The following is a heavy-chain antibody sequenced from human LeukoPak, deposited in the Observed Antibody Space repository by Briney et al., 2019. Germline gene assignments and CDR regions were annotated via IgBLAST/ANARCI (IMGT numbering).Heavy chain of an antibody. CDR2: ITISSNFI. CDR1: GFSLSSYS. Sequence: GGSLRLSCAASGFSLSSYSMNWVRQAPGKGLEWVSSITISSNFIYYADSVKGRFPISRDNAKNSLYLQMNSLRAEDTAVYFCARDGHGDGILTGYSYFGMDVWGQGTTVTVSS. V-gene: IGHV3-21*01. CDR3: ARDGHGDGILTGYSYFGMDV. J-gene: IGHJ6*02. D-gene: IGHD3-9*01.